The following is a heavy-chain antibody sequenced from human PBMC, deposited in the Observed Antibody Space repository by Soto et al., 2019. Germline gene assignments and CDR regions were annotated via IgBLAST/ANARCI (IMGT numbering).Heavy chain of an antibody. CDR2: IKPDGSEQ. J-gene: IGHJ6*02. V-gene: IGHV3-7*01. Sequence: GGSLRLSCAASEFTFDKYYMTWVRQAPGKGPEWVANIKPDGSEQYYVDSVKGRFTISRDNANNSLYLQMNSLRAEDTAVYFCARGNWNYYYGFDVWGQGTKVTVSS. CDR3: ARGNWNYYYGFDV. CDR1: EFTFDKYY. D-gene: IGHD1-20*01.